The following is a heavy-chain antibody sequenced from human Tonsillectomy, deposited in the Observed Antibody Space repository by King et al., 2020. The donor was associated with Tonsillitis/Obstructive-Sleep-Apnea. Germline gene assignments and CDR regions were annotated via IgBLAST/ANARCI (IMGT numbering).Heavy chain of an antibody. CDR3: AGDREDIVVVVAATRLGFDAFDI. CDR2: IWYDGSNK. J-gene: IGHJ3*02. V-gene: IGHV3-33*01. Sequence: VQLVESGGGVVQPGRSLRLSCAASGFTFSSYGMHWVRQAPGKGLEWVAVIWYDGSNKYYADSVKGRFTISRDNSKNTLYLQMNSLRPEDTAVYYCAGDREDIVVVVAATRLGFDAFDIWGQGTMVTVS. CDR1: GFTFSSYG. D-gene: IGHD2-15*01.